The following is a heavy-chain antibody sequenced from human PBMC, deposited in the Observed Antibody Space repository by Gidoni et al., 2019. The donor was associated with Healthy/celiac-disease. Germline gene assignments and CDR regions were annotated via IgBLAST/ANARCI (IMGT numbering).Heavy chain of an antibody. CDR3: ARALSHLWFGELLWWFDP. Sequence: QVQLVQSGDEVKKPGSSVKVSCKASGGTFRSYAIIWVRQAPGQVLEWMGGIIPIFGTANYAQKFQGRVTITSDESTSTAYMELISLRSEDTAVYYCARALSHLWFGELLWWFDPWGQGTLVTVSS. J-gene: IGHJ5*02. D-gene: IGHD3-10*01. V-gene: IGHV1-69*01. CDR1: GGTFRSYA. CDR2: IIPIFGTA.